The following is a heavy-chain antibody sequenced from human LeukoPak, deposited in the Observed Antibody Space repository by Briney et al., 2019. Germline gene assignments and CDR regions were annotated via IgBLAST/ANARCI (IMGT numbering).Heavy chain of an antibody. CDR3: ARTVGV. CDR2: MNPNTGDT. Sequence: ASVKVSCKASGYTFTGYYMHWVRQAPGQGLEWMGWMNPNTGDTDYTQKFQGRVTMTRNTSISTAYMELSSLRSEDTAVYYCARTVGVWGQGTLVTVSS. CDR1: GYTFTGYY. D-gene: IGHD1-26*01. J-gene: IGHJ4*02. V-gene: IGHV1-2*02.